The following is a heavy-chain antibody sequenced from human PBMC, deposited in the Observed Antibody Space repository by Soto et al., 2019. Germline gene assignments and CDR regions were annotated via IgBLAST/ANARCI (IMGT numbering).Heavy chain of an antibody. CDR2: IYYSGST. Sequence: QVQLQESGPGLVKPSETLSLTCTVSGGSISSYYWSWIRQPPGKGLEWIGYIYYSGSTNYNPSLKSRVTISVDTSKNQFSLKLSSVTAADTAVYYCARLWFGELFGSYYFDYWGQGTLVTVSS. CDR3: ARLWFGELFGSYYFDY. D-gene: IGHD3-10*01. V-gene: IGHV4-59*01. CDR1: GGSISSYY. J-gene: IGHJ4*02.